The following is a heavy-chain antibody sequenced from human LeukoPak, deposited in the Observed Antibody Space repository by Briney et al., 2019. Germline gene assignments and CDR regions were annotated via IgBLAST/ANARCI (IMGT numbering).Heavy chain of an antibody. CDR3: TRARGTSPGYFDY. D-gene: IGHD1-1*01. CDR1: GFTFGDYA. V-gene: IGHV3-49*04. J-gene: IGHJ4*02. Sequence: GGSLRLSCTASGFTFGDYAMSWVRQATGKGLEWVGFIRSKAYGGTTEYAASVKGRFTISRDESKSIANLQMNSLKTEDTAVYYCTRARGTSPGYFDYWGQGTLVTVSS. CDR2: IRSKAYGGTT.